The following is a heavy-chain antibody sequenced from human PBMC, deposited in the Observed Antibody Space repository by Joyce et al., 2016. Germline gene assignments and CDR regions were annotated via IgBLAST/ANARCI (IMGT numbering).Heavy chain of an antibody. CDR1: GFTFNSYV. V-gene: IGHV3-23*01. J-gene: IGHJ4*02. CDR2: ISGSADST. D-gene: IGHD6-19*01. CDR3: ATSGWYGDY. Sequence: EVQLLESGGGLVQPGGSLGLSCAASGFTFNSYVMSWVRQAPGKGLEWVSSISGSADSTYYADSVKGRFTISRDNSKNTLFLQMNSLRAEDTAVYYCATSGWYGDYWGQGTLVTVSS.